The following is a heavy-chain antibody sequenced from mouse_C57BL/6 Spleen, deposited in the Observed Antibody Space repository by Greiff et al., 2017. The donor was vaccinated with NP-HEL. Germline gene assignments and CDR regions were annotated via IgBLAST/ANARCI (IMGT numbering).Heavy chain of an antibody. J-gene: IGHJ3*01. CDR3: ARFSLGSSEFAY. CDR2: IRNKANGYTT. V-gene: IGHV7-3*01. D-gene: IGHD1-1*01. CDR1: GFTFTDYY. Sequence: EVQLVESGGGLVQPGGSLSLSCAASGFTFTDYYMSWVRQPPGKGLEWLGFIRNKANGYTTEYSASVKGRFTISRDNSQSILDLQMNALRAEDSATYYCARFSLGSSEFAYWGQGTLVTVSA.